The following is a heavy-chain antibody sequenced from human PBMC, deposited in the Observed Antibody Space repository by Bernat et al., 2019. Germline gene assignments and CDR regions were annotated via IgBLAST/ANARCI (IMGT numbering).Heavy chain of an antibody. J-gene: IGHJ3*02. CDR2: IYGGGST. CDR1: GFTVSSNY. Sequence: EVQLVETGGGLVQPGGSLRLSCAASGFTVSSNYMSWVRQAPGKGLEWVSLIYGGGSTYYADSMKGRFTISRDNSKNTLYLQMNSLRAEDTAVYFCARDAGDIWGQGTMVTVSS. V-gene: IGHV3-53*02. CDR3: ARDAGDI.